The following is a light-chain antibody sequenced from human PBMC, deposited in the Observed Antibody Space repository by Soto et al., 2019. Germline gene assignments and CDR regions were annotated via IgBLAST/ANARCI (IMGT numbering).Light chain of an antibody. CDR2: DVS. J-gene: IGLJ2*01. CDR1: SSDVGGYNY. Sequence: QSALTQPASVSGSPGQSITISCTGTSSDVGGYNYVSWYQQHPGKAPKLMIYDVSNRPSGVSNRFSGSKSGNTASLTISGIQAEDEADECCSSYTSSTTLDVVFGGGTKLTVL. V-gene: IGLV2-14*01. CDR3: SSYTSSTTLDVV.